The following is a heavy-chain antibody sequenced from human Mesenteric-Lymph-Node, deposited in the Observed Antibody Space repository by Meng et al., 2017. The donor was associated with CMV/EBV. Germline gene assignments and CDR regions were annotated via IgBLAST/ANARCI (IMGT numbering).Heavy chain of an antibody. J-gene: IGHJ3*02. CDR2: ISSSSSYI. CDR1: GFTFSSYS. CDR3: AANPGYGGAFDI. V-gene: IGHV3-21*01. Sequence: GESLKISCAASGFTFSSYSMNWVRQAPGKGLEWVSSISSSSSYIYYADSVKGRFTISRDNAKNSLYLQMNSLRAEDTAVYYCAANPGYGGAFDIWGQGTMVTVSS. D-gene: IGHD4/OR15-4a*01.